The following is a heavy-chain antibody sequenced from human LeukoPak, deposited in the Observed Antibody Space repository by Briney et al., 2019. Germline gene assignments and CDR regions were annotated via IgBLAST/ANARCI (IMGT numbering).Heavy chain of an antibody. Sequence: PGGSLRLSCAASGFSFSDYAMSWVRQAPGKGLEWVSAITGPGEGTWYADSVQGRFTTSRDNSKNTLYLQMNSLRAEDTAVYYCAKDGPGSYFAGSFDYWGQGTLVTVSS. J-gene: IGHJ4*02. D-gene: IGHD1-26*01. CDR2: ITGPGEGT. CDR1: GFSFSDYA. V-gene: IGHV3-23*01. CDR3: AKDGPGSYFAGSFDY.